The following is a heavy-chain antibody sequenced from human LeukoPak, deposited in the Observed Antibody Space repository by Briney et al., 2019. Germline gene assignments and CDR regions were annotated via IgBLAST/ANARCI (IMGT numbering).Heavy chain of an antibody. D-gene: IGHD2-15*01. V-gene: IGHV3-30*02. CDR2: IRYDGSNK. CDR1: GFTFSSYG. CDR3: ARDPLPLGYCSGGSYYSGYYFDY. Sequence: GGSLRLSCAASGFTFSSYGMHWVRQAPGKGLEWVAFIRYDGSNKYYADSVKGRFTISRDNSKNTLYLQMNSLRAEDTAVYYCARDPLPLGYCSGGSYYSGYYFDYWGQGTLVTVSS. J-gene: IGHJ4*02.